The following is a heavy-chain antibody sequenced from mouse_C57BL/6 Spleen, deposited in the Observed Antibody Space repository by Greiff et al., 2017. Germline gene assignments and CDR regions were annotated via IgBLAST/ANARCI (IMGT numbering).Heavy chain of an antibody. J-gene: IGHJ2*01. CDR1: GYTFTSYW. D-gene: IGHD1-1*01. CDR3: ARYNYGSSYFDY. Sequence: VQLQQSGAELVKPGASVKLSCKASGYTFTSYWMHWVKQRPGQGLEWIGMIHPNSGSTNYNEKFKSKATLTVDKSSSTAYMQLSSLTSEDSAVYYCARYNYGSSYFDYWGQGTTLTVSS. V-gene: IGHV1-64*01. CDR2: IHPNSGST.